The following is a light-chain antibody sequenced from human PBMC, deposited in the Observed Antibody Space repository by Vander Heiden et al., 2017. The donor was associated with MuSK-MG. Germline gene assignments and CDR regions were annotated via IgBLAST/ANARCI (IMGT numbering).Light chain of an antibody. J-gene: IGKJ1*01. CDR2: GAS. CDR1: HSVSSSY. CDR3: QQFGSSPWT. V-gene: IGKV3-20*01. Sequence: EIVLTQSPATLSLSPGETVTLSCRASHSVSSSYLAWYQQKPGQAPRLLIYGASSRASGIPDRFGGSGSGTDFTLTISRLEPEDFAVYYCQQFGSSPWTFGQGTKVEI.